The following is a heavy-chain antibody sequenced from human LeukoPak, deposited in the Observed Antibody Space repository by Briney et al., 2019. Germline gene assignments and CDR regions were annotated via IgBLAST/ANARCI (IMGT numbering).Heavy chain of an antibody. Sequence: PVKVSCKASGGTFSSYAISWVRQAPGQGLEWMGGIIPIFGTANYAQKFQGRVTITTDESTSTAYMELSSLRSEDTAVYYCARLVGYCSSTSCLDFDYWGQGTLVTVSS. CDR3: ARLVGYCSSTSCLDFDY. J-gene: IGHJ4*02. CDR1: GGTFSSYA. V-gene: IGHV1-69*05. CDR2: IIPIFGTA. D-gene: IGHD2-2*01.